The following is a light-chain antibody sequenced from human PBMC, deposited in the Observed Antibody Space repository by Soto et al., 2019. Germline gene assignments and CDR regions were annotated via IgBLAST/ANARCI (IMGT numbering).Light chain of an antibody. V-gene: IGKV3-11*01. CDR2: DAS. CDR1: QNVGTY. CDR3: QQRFNWPLT. Sequence: VLTQSPATLPLSPGDRATLSCRASQNVGTYLAWYQQKPGQVPRLLIYDASNSATGIPARFSGSGSGTDFTLTISSLEPEDFAVYYCQQRFNWPLTFGGGTKVEIK. J-gene: IGKJ4*01.